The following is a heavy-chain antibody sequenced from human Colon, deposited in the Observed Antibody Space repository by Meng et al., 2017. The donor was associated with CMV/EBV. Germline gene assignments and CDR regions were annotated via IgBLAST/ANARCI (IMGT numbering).Heavy chain of an antibody. CDR2: ISAYNGNT. D-gene: IGHD3/OR15-3a*01. CDR1: GYIFDSYG. Sequence: ASVMVPCKTSGYIFDSYGFTWVRQATGLGLEWLGWISAYNGNTKYAQKSQGRVTVTTDTSTSTAYTELMSLRSDDTAVYYCASDKVKYGTVFYPYGMDVWGQGTTVTVSS. CDR3: ASDKVKYGTVFYPYGMDV. J-gene: IGHJ6*02. V-gene: IGHV1-18*01.